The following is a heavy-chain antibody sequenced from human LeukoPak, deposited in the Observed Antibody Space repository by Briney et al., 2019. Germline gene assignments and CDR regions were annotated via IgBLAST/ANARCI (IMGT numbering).Heavy chain of an antibody. Sequence: PGGSLRLSCAASGFTFSDYGMHWVRQPPGKGLEWVAVISYDGSNKYYVDSVKGRFSISRDNSKNSLYLQMNSLRAEDTAVYYCARDTRIGNSPDYWGQGTLVTVSS. J-gene: IGHJ4*02. CDR3: ARDTRIGNSPDY. D-gene: IGHD4-23*01. CDR1: GFTFSDYG. CDR2: ISYDGSNK. V-gene: IGHV3-30*03.